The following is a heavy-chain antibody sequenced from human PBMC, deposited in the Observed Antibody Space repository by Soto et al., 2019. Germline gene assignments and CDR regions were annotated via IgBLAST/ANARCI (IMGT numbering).Heavy chain of an antibody. Sequence: QVQLVESGGGVVQPGRSLRLSCAASGFTFSSYGMHWVRQAPGKGLEWVAVVSYDGSNKYYADSVKGRFTISRDNSKNTLYLQMNSLRAEDTAVYYCAKMASGFTVTTLYYYYGMDVWGQGTTVTVSS. J-gene: IGHJ6*02. CDR3: AKMASGFTVTTLYYYYGMDV. V-gene: IGHV3-30*18. D-gene: IGHD4-17*01. CDR1: GFTFSSYG. CDR2: VSYDGSNK.